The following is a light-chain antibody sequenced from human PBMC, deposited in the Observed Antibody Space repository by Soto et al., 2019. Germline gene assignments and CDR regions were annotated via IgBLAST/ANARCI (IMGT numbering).Light chain of an antibody. J-gene: IGKJ1*01. CDR3: QHLNSNPTWT. CDR1: QGISSS. Sequence: EIRATQSPPTLSASGGDRVTITCRASQGISSSLAWYQHKPGKAPNLLISGASTLQSGVPSRFSGSGSGTDFTLTISSLQPEDFATYYCQHLNSNPTWTFGQGTKVDIK. CDR2: GAS. V-gene: IGKV1-9*01.